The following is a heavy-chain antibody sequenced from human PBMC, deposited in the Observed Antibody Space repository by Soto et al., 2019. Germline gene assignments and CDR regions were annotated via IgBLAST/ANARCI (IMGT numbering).Heavy chain of an antibody. CDR1: GFTFSSYW. Sequence: PGGSLRLSCAASGFTFSSYWMTWVRQAPGKGLEWVANIKQDGSEKYYVDSVKGRFTITKDTSKNQVVLTMTNMDPVDTATYYCAHRVEMATVFDYWGQGTLVTVSS. D-gene: IGHD4-4*01. CDR3: AHRVEMATVFDY. V-gene: IGHV3-7*03. CDR2: IKQDGSEK. J-gene: IGHJ4*02.